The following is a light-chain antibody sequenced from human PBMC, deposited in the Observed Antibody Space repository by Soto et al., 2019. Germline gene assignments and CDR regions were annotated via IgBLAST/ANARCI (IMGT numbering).Light chain of an antibody. Sequence: QSALTQPASVSGSPGQSITISCTGTSNDFGAYNSVSWYQQHPGKAPKLMIYDVSNRPSGVSDRFSVSKSGNTASLTISGLQAEDEADYYCSSYTRSSTYVFGTGTKV. V-gene: IGLV2-14*01. CDR1: SNDFGAYNS. J-gene: IGLJ1*01. CDR3: SSYTRSSTYV. CDR2: DVS.